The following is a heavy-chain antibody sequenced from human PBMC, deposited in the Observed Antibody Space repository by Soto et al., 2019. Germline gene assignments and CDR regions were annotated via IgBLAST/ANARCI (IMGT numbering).Heavy chain of an antibody. J-gene: IGHJ4*02. Sequence: GASVKVSCKASGYTFTSYDINWVRQATGQGLEWMGWINANSGNTGYAQKFQGRVTMTRNTSISTAYMELSSLRSEDTAVYYCARGIVAGAGYEHFDYWGQGTLVTVSS. V-gene: IGHV1-8*01. CDR2: INANSGNT. CDR1: GYTFTSYD. CDR3: ARGIVAGAGYEHFDY. D-gene: IGHD6-19*01.